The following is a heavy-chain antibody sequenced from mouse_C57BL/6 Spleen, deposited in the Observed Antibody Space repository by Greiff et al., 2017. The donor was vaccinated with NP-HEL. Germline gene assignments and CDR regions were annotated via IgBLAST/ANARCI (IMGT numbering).Heavy chain of an antibody. CDR1: GYTFTSYW. CDR2: IDPSDSYT. CDR3: ASGDYGGSYWYFDV. J-gene: IGHJ1*03. Sequence: VQLQQPGAELVKPGASVKMSCKASGYTFTSYWMHWVKQRPGQGLEWIGEIDPSDSYTNYNQKFKGKSTLTVDKSSSTAYMQLSSLTSEDSAVYYCASGDYGGSYWYFDVWGTGTTVTVSS. V-gene: IGHV1-69*01. D-gene: IGHD1-1*01.